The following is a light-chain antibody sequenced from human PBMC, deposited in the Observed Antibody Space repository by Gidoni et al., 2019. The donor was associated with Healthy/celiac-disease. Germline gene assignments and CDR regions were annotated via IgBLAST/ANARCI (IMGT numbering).Light chain of an antibody. V-gene: IGLV1-51*01. Sequence: QSVWTHPPSVSAAPGTKVTISGSCSSSKIGNNYVSWYQQFPVTAPKLLIYDTNKRPSGIPDRFSGSKSGTSATLGLTGLQTGDCADFYCGTWDISLSAVVFGGWTKLTVL. CDR1: SSKIGNNY. CDR3: GTWDISLSAVV. CDR2: DTN. J-gene: IGLJ2*01.